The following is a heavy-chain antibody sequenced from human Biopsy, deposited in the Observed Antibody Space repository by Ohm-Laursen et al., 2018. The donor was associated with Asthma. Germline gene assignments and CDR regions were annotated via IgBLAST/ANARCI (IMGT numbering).Heavy chain of an antibody. J-gene: IGHJ4*02. CDR2: MYHSGSP. CDR1: GGSITSSSYY. Sequence: TLSLTCTVSGGSITSSSYYWGWIRQPPGKGMEWIGSMYHSGSPYYHPSLKSRATISVDTSKDQLSLKMSSVTAADTAVYFCVRHQYSSSWSTFDYWAREPWSPSRQ. V-gene: IGHV4-39*01. CDR3: VRHQYSSSWSTFDY. D-gene: IGHD3-22*01.